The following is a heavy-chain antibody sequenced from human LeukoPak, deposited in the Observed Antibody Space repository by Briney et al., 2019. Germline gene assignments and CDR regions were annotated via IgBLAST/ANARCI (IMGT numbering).Heavy chain of an antibody. Sequence: SETLSLTCTVSGGSINNYYWSWIRQPAGKGLEWIGRIYTSGTTNYNPSLKSRVTMSVDTSKNQFSLRLSSVTAADTGVYFCARVIRNYYQMDVWGKGTTVTVSS. J-gene: IGHJ6*03. CDR2: IYTSGTT. CDR3: ARVIRNYYQMDV. V-gene: IGHV4-4*07. CDR1: GGSINNYY.